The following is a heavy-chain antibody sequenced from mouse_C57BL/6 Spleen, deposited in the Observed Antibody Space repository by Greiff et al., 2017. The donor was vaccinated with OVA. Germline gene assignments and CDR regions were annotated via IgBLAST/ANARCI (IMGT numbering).Heavy chain of an antibody. V-gene: IGHV2-9*01. Sequence: QVQLKESGPGLVAPSQSLSITCTVSGFSLTSYGVDWVSQPPGKGLEWLGVIWGGGSTHSNSALMSRLSIRTDNSKSQVFLKMNSLQTYDTAMYYCAKHRGTGRYWYFDVWGTGTTVTVSS. CDR3: AKHRGTGRYWYFDV. D-gene: IGHD4-1*01. CDR1: GFSLTSYG. J-gene: IGHJ1*03. CDR2: IWGGGST.